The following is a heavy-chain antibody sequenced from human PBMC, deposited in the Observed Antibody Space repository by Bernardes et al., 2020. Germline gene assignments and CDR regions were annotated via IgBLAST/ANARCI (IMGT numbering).Heavy chain of an antibody. CDR2: ISSSSRYI. V-gene: IGHV3-21*01. CDR3: ARKGEWELPLDY. CDR1: GFTFSSYS. D-gene: IGHD1-26*01. J-gene: IGHJ4*02. Sequence: GGSLRLSRAASGFTFSSYSMNWVRQAPGKGLEWVSSISSSSRYIYYADSVKGRFTISRDNAKNSLYLQMNSLRAEETAVYYCARKGEWELPLDYWGQGTLVTVSS.